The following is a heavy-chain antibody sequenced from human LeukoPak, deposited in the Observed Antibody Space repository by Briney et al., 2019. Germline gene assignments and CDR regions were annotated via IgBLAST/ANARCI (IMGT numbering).Heavy chain of an antibody. CDR2: INLDGSEV. CDR3: ASGRHDFVH. CDR1: GFAFSTYW. D-gene: IGHD3-16*01. Sequence: QPGGSLRLSCAASGFAFSTYWMTWVRQAPGKGLEWVANINLDGSEVHYVDSLKDRFTISRDNARNSLYLQMNSLRAEDTAVYYCASGRHDFVHWGHGTLVTVSS. V-gene: IGHV3-7*01. J-gene: IGHJ4*01.